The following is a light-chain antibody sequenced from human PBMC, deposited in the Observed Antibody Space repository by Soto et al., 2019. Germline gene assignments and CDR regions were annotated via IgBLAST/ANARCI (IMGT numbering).Light chain of an antibody. CDR2: AAS. Sequence: TQSPSTLSGSVGDRVTITCRASQTISSWLAWYQQKPGKGPNLLIYAASSLQRGVPSRFSGSGSGRDFVLTISSLQPEDSATYYCQQSYGTPWTFGQGTKVDIK. CDR3: QQSYGTPWT. J-gene: IGKJ1*01. V-gene: IGKV1-39*01. CDR1: QTISSW.